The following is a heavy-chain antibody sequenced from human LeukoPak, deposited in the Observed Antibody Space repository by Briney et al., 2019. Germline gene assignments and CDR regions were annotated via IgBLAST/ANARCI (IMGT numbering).Heavy chain of an antibody. D-gene: IGHD6-13*01. CDR3: ARVGAAAGTYQLALDY. Sequence: SETLSLTCTVSGGSISSNYWSWIRQPPGKGPEWIGYIYYSGSTNYNPSLKSRVTISVDTSKNQFSLRLSSVTAADTAVYYCARVGAAAGTYQLALDYWGQGTLVTVSS. V-gene: IGHV4-59*08. J-gene: IGHJ4*02. CDR1: GGSISSNY. CDR2: IYYSGST.